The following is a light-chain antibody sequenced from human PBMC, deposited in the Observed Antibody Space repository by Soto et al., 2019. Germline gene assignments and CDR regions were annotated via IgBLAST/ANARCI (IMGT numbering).Light chain of an antibody. CDR1: SGNIAFNY. V-gene: IGLV6-57*03. Sequence: NFMLTQPHSVSESPGKTVTLSCTRSSGNIAFNYVQWYQQGPGSAPTIVIYEDQKRPSGVPDRFSGSIVSSSNSASLTISGLKTEDEADYYCQTYDGTNWVFGGGTKLTVL. CDR3: QTYDGTNWV. CDR2: EDQ. J-gene: IGLJ3*02.